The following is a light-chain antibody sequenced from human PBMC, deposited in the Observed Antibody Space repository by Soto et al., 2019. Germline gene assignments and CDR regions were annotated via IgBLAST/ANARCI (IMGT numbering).Light chain of an antibody. CDR3: QQRSNWLFT. V-gene: IGKV3-11*01. CDR1: QSVSSY. CDR2: DAS. Sequence: IVLTQSPATLSLSPGERATLSCRASQSVSSYLAWYQQKPGQAPRLLIYDASNRATGIPARFSGSGSGTDFTITISSLEPEDFAVYYCQQRSNWLFTFGPGTKVDIK. J-gene: IGKJ3*01.